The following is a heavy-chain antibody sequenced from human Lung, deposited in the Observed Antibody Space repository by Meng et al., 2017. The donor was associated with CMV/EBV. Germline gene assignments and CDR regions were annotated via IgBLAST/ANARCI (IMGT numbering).Heavy chain of an antibody. Sequence: ASXXVSXKALGYTFTGYYVHWLRQAPGQGLEWMGWINPITGATKYAQKFQGRVTMTRDTSISTAYMDLSRLTSDDAAIYYCGRVVAFAQLPPLDVWGQGTTVTVSS. J-gene: IGHJ6*02. V-gene: IGHV1-2*02. CDR2: INPITGAT. CDR1: GYTFTGYY. D-gene: IGHD1-1*01. CDR3: GRVVAFAQLPPLDV.